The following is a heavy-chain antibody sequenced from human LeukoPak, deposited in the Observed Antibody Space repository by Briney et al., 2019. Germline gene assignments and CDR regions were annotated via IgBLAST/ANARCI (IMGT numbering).Heavy chain of an antibody. D-gene: IGHD1-26*01. J-gene: IGHJ3*02. CDR2: ISGSGGST. CDR1: GFTFSSYA. V-gene: IGHV3-23*01. CDR3: AREPPPSIVGATRAFDI. Sequence: GGSLRLSCAASGFTFSSYAMSWVRQAPGKGLEWVSAISGSGGSTYYADSVKGRFTISRDNSKNTLYLQMNSLRAEDTAVYYCAREPPPSIVGATRAFDIWGQGTMVTVSS.